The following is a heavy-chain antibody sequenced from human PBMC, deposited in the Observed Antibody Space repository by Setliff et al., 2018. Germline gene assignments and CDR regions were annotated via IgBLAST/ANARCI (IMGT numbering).Heavy chain of an antibody. D-gene: IGHD2-15*01. Sequence: ETLSLTCAVYGGSFSGYYWSWIRQPPGKGLEWIGEINHTGSSKYNASVESRVTISIDTSRNQFSLELRSVTVADTATYYCVRPGGTTVVARHFDYWGSGILVTVSS. CDR2: INHTGSS. J-gene: IGHJ4*01. CDR1: GGSFSGYY. CDR3: VRPGGTTVVARHFDY. V-gene: IGHV4-34*01.